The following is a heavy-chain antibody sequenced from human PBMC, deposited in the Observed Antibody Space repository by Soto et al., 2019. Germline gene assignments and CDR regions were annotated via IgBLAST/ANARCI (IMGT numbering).Heavy chain of an antibody. Sequence: SETLSLTCAVYGGSFSGYYWSWIRQPPGKGLEWIGEINHSGSTNYNPSLKSRVTISVDTSKNQFSLKLSSVTAADTAVYYCARCNDDYYYGMDVWGQGTTVTVSS. V-gene: IGHV4-34*01. CDR2: INHSGST. D-gene: IGHD1-1*01. CDR3: ARCNDDYYYGMDV. CDR1: GGSFSGYY. J-gene: IGHJ6*02.